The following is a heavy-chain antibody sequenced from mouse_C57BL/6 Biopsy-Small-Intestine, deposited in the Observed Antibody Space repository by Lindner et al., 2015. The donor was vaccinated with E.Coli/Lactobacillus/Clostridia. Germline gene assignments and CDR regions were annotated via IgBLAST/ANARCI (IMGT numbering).Heavy chain of an antibody. Sequence: VQLQESGPELVKPGASVKMSCKASGYTFTDYNVHWVKQRHGKSLEWIGYINPNNGGTSYNQKFKGEATLTVNKSSSTAYMELRSLTSEDSAVYYCARTRYYDYGRYFDVWGTGTTVTVSS. CDR3: ARTRYYDYGRYFDV. D-gene: IGHD2-4*01. CDR1: GYTFTDYN. J-gene: IGHJ1*03. V-gene: IGHV1-22*01. CDR2: INPNNGGT.